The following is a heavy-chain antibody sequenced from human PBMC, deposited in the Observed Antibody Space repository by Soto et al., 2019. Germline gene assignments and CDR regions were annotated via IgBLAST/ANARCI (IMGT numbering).Heavy chain of an antibody. J-gene: IGHJ4*02. CDR1: GFTFSSYG. V-gene: IGHV3-30*18. D-gene: IGHD2-21*02. Sequence: QVQLVESGGGVVHPGRSLRLSCAASGFTFSSYGMHWVRQAPGKGPEWVAVISYDGSNKYYADSVKGRFTISRDNSKNTLYLQINSLRAEDTAVYYCAKDKVPVVVTAPFDYWGQGPLVTVSS. CDR2: ISYDGSNK. CDR3: AKDKVPVVVTAPFDY.